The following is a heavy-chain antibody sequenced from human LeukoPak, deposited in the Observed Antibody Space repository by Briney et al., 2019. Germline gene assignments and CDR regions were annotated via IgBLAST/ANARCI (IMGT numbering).Heavy chain of an antibody. J-gene: IGHJ4*02. CDR3: VKDRVSISSSGYFDY. CDR1: GFTFNSYA. CDR2: ISSNGGST. V-gene: IGHV3-64D*06. Sequence: QPGGSLRLSCSASGFTFNSYAMHWVRQAPGKGLEYVSAISSNGGSTYYADSVKGRFTISRDNSKNTLYLQMSSLRAEDTAVYYCVKDRVSISSSGYFDYWGQGTLVTVSS. D-gene: IGHD6-13*01.